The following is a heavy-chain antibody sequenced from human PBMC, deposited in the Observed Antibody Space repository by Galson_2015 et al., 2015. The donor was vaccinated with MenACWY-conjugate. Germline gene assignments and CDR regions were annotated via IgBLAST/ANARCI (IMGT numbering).Heavy chain of an antibody. J-gene: IGHJ4*01. CDR1: GYPFTAYF. CDR3: TRDRHPPSAPFDY. CDR2: IDPKSGGA. D-gene: IGHD2-2*01. Sequence: SVKVSCKPSGYPFTAYFIHWVRQAPGQGLQWMGWIDPKSGGANYAQNFQVRVTMTRDSSISTAYMDLSSLRSDDTAVYYCTRDRHPPSAPFDYWGHGTLVTVSS. V-gene: IGHV1-2*02.